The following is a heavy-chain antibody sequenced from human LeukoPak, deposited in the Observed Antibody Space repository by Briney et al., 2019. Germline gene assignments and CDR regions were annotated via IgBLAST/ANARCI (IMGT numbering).Heavy chain of an antibody. Sequence: ASVKVSCKASGYTFTSYAMHWVRQAPGQRLEWMGWINAGNGNTKYSQKFQGRVTITRDTSASTAYMELSSLRSEDTAVYYCAREGPRFTMVRGVIDYWGQGTLVTVSS. CDR3: AREGPRFTMVRGVIDY. V-gene: IGHV1-3*01. CDR2: INAGNGNT. CDR1: GYTFTSYA. J-gene: IGHJ4*02. D-gene: IGHD3-10*01.